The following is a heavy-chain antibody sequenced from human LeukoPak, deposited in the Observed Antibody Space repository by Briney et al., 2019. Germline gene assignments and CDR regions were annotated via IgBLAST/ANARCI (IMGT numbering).Heavy chain of an antibody. CDR3: AREGQDLDH. CDR1: GGSFSGYY. V-gene: IGHV4-34*01. Sequence: PSETLSLTCAVYGGSFSGYYWSWIRQPPGKGLEWIGEINHSGSTNYNPSLKSRVTISVDMSKNQFSLKLSSVTAADTAVYYCAREGQDLDHWGQGTLVSVST. CDR2: INHSGST. J-gene: IGHJ4*02.